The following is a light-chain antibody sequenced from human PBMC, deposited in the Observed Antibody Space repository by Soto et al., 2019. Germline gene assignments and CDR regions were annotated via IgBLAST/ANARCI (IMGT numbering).Light chain of an antibody. CDR1: QSISTY. CDR2: AAS. CDR3: QQSYRTPLT. J-gene: IGKJ5*01. Sequence: DIQLTQSPSPLSASVGDRVAITCLASQSISTYLNWYQQKPGKAPKVLIYAASNLQSGVPPRFSGSGSGTDFTLTISSLHPEDVATYFCQQSYRTPLTFGHGTRLEIK. V-gene: IGKV1-39*01.